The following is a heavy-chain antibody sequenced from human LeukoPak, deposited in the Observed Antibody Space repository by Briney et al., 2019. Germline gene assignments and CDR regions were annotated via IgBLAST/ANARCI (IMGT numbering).Heavy chain of an antibody. CDR3: AKDLYFDILTGYLDY. CDR2: ISGTGGSA. V-gene: IGHV3-23*01. J-gene: IGHJ4*02. Sequence: PGGSLRLSCAASGFTFSSSAMSWVRQAPGKGLEWVSAISGTGGSAYYADSVKGRFTISRDNSKNTLYLQMNSLGAEDTAVYYCAKDLYFDILTGYLDYWGQGTLVTVSS. CDR1: GFTFSSSA. D-gene: IGHD3-9*01.